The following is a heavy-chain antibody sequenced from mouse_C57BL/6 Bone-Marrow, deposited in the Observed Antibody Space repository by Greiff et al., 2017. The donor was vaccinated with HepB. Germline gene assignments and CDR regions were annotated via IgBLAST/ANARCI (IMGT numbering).Heavy chain of an antibody. D-gene: IGHD1-1*01. CDR2: IHPNSGST. Sequence: QVQLQQPGAELVKPGASVKLSCKASGYTFTSYWMHWVKQRPGQGLEWIGMIHPNSGSTNYNEKFKSKATLTVDKSSSTAYMQLSSLTSEDSAVYYCARRSIYYYGSSPPYFDDWGQGTTLTVSS. V-gene: IGHV1-64*01. J-gene: IGHJ2*01. CDR1: GYTFTSYW. CDR3: ARRSIYYYGSSPPYFDD.